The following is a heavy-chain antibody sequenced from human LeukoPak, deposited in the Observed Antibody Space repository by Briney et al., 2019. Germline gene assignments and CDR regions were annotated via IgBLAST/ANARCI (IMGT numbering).Heavy chain of an antibody. CDR2: INPNSGGT. V-gene: IGHV1-2*02. D-gene: IGHD2-8*01. CDR3: AREERYCTNGVCLFDY. Sequence: ASVKVSCKASGYTFTGYYMHWVRQAPGQGLEWMGWINPNSGGTNYAQKFQGRVTMTRDTSISTAYMELSRLRSEDTAVYYCAREERYCTNGVCLFDYWGQGTLVTVSS. CDR1: GYTFTGYY. J-gene: IGHJ4*02.